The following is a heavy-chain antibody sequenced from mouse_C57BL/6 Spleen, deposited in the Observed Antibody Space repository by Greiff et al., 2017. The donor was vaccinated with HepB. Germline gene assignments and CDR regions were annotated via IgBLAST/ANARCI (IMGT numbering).Heavy chain of an antibody. CDR1: GFSLTSYG. D-gene: IGHD2-4*01. CDR3: ARNEYDPYAMDY. Sequence: VQLQQSGPGLVQPSQSLSITCTVSGFSLTSYGVHWVRQSPGKGLEWLGVIWSGGSTDYNAAFISRLSISKDNSKSQVFFKMNSLQADDTAIYYWARNEYDPYAMDYWGQGTSVTVSS. J-gene: IGHJ4*01. CDR2: IWSGGST. V-gene: IGHV2-2*01.